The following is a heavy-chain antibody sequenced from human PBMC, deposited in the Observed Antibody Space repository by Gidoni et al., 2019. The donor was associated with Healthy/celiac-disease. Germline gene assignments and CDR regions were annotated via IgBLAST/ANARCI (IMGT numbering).Heavy chain of an antibody. Sequence: QVQLVESGGGVVQPGRSLRLSCAAAGFTFCSYGMHWVRQAPGKGLEWVAVIWYDGRNKYYADSVKGRFTISRDNSKNTLYLQMNSLRAEDTAVYYCARDQGYGGNSEAGDYWGQGTLVTVSS. V-gene: IGHV3-33*01. CDR3: ARDQGYGGNSEAGDY. D-gene: IGHD4-17*01. J-gene: IGHJ4*02. CDR2: IWYDGRNK. CDR1: GFTFCSYG.